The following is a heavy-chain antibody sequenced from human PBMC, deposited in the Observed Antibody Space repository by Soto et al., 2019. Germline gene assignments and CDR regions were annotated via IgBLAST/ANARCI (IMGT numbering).Heavy chain of an antibody. Sequence: PSETLSLTCAVSGGSISSSNWWSWVRQPPGKGLEWIGEIYHSGSTNYNPSLKSRVTISVDKSKNQFSLKLSSVTAAGTAVYYCQVVTATYYFDYWGQGTLVTVSS. J-gene: IGHJ4*02. CDR3: QVVTATYYFDY. CDR1: GGSISSSNW. D-gene: IGHD2-21*02. V-gene: IGHV4-4*02. CDR2: IYHSGST.